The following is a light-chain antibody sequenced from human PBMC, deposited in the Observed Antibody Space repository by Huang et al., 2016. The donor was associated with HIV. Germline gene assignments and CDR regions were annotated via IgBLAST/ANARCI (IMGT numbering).Light chain of an antibody. Sequence: DIVMTQSPDSLTVSLGERATIHCKSSQSLLYNSNNKIYLNWYQQKPGQPPKLLIYGASVRESGVPARFSGSGSGTNFTLTISSLQAEDVAVYYCQQYYSSLWTFGQGTKVEIK. CDR1: QSLLYNSNNKIY. V-gene: IGKV4-1*01. CDR2: GAS. J-gene: IGKJ1*01. CDR3: QQYYSSLWT.